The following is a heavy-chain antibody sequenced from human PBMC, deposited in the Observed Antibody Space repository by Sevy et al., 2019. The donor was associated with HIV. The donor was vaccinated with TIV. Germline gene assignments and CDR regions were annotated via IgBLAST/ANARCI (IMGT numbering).Heavy chain of an antibody. Sequence: GWSLRLSCAASGFTFSTYAMSWVRQAPGKGLEWVSGISGSGGSTYYADSVKGRFTISRDNSKNTLYLKMNSLRAEDTAVYYCAKDYYDSSGYYPMDAFDIWGQGTMVTVSS. CDR3: AKDYYDSSGYYPMDAFDI. CDR1: GFTFSTYA. V-gene: IGHV3-23*01. J-gene: IGHJ3*02. CDR2: ISGSGGST. D-gene: IGHD3-22*01.